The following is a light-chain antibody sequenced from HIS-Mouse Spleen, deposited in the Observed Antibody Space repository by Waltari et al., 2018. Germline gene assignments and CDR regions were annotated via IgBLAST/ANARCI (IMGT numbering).Light chain of an antibody. Sequence: SYELTQPPSVSVSPGQTARTTCSGDALQKKYSYWYQQKSGQPPVLVIYEDSKRPSGIPERFSGSSSGTMATLTISGAQVEDEADYYCYSTDSSGNHRVFGGGTKLTVL. V-gene: IGLV3-10*01. CDR2: EDS. J-gene: IGLJ2*01. CDR1: ALQKKY. CDR3: YSTDSSGNHRV.